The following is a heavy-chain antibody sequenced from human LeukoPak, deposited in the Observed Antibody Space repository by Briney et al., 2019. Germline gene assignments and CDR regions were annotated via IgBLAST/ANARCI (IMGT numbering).Heavy chain of an antibody. V-gene: IGHV3-23*01. CDR1: GFTFSSYA. CDR3: AKDPVYCSGGSCYSDRNWFDP. D-gene: IGHD2-15*01. Sequence: GGSLRLSCAASGFTFSSYAMSWVRQAPGKGLEWVSAISGSGGSTYYADSVKGRFTISRDNSKNTLYLQMNSLRAEDTAVYYCAKDPVYCSGGSCYSDRNWFDPWGQGTLVTVSS. CDR2: ISGSGGST. J-gene: IGHJ5*02.